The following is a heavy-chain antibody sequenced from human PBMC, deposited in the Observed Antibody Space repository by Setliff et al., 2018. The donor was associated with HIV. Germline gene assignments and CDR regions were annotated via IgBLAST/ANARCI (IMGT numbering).Heavy chain of an antibody. Sequence: GGSLRLSCAASGFTFSSYSMNWVRQAPGKGPEWVSCISSTGYTIYYADSVKGRFTISRDNAKNSLYLQMNSLRAEDTAVYYCARESCSGGSCYYYYYYMDVWGKGTTVTVSS. V-gene: IGHV3-48*04. CDR1: GFTFSSYS. J-gene: IGHJ6*03. D-gene: IGHD2-15*01. CDR3: ARESCSGGSCYYYYYYMDV. CDR2: ISSTGYTI.